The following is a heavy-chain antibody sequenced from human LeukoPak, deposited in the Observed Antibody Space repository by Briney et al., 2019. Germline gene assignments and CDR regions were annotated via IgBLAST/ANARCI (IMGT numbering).Heavy chain of an antibody. CDR3: AKDMGYSSGWSFDY. CDR1: GFTFDDYA. D-gene: IGHD6-19*01. Sequence: PGGSLRLSCAASGFTFDDYAMHWVRQAPGKGLEWVSGISWNSGSIGYADSVKGRFTISRDNAKNSLYLQMNSLRAEDTALYYCAKDMGYSSGWSFDYWGQGTLVTVSS. J-gene: IGHJ4*02. V-gene: IGHV3-9*01. CDR2: ISWNSGSI.